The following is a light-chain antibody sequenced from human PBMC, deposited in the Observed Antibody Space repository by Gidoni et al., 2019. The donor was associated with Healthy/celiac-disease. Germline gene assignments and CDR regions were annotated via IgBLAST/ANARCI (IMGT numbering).Light chain of an antibody. V-gene: IGKV3-20*01. Sequence: EIVVTQSPGTLSLSPGERATLSCRASQSVSSSYLSWYQQKPGQAPRLLIYGASSRATGIPDRFSGSSSGTDFTLTISRLEPEDFAVYYCQQYGSSYTFGQGTKLEI. CDR2: GAS. CDR3: QQYGSSYT. J-gene: IGKJ2*01. CDR1: QSVSSSY.